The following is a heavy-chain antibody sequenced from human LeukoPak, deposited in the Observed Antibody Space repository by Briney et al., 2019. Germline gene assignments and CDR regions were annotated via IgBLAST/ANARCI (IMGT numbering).Heavy chain of an antibody. D-gene: IGHD3-3*01. CDR3: ARERGITLFGVADYYYYYMDV. CDR2: IYTSGST. CDR1: GGSISSYY. J-gene: IGHJ6*03. V-gene: IGHV4-4*07. Sequence: SETLSLTCTVSGGSISSYYWTWIRQPAGKGLEWIGRIYTSGSTNYNPSLKSRVTMSVDTSKNQFSLKLSSVTAADTAVYYCARERGITLFGVADYYYYYMDVWGKGTTVTVSS.